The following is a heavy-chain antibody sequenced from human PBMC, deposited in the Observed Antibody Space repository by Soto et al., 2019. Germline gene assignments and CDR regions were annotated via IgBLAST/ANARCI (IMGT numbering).Heavy chain of an antibody. Sequence: EASVKVSCKASGGTFSSYAISWVRQAPGQGLEWMGGIFPIFGTANYAQKFQGRVTITADKSTSTAYMELSSLRSEDTAVYYCATDSRYYDFWSGPYGMDVWGQGTTVTVSS. V-gene: IGHV1-69*06. CDR3: ATDSRYYDFWSGPYGMDV. CDR2: IFPIFGTA. D-gene: IGHD3-3*01. CDR1: GGTFSSYA. J-gene: IGHJ6*02.